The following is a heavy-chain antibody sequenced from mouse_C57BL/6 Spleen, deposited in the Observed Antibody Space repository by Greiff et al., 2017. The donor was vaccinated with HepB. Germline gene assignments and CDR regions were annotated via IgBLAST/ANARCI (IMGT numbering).Heavy chain of an antibody. CDR1: GFTFSSYG. D-gene: IGHD2-5*01. CDR2: ISSGGSYT. V-gene: IGHV5-6*01. CDR3: ARHDSNPWFAY. Sequence: EVKLMESGGDLVKPGGSLKLSCAASGFTFSSYGMSWVRQTPDKRLEWVATISSGGSYTYYPDSVKGRFTISRDNAKNTLYLQMSSLKSEDTAMYYCARHDSNPWFAYWGQGTLVTVSA. J-gene: IGHJ3*01.